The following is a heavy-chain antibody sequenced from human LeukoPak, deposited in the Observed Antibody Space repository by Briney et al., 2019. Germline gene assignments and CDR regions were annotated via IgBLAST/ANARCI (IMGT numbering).Heavy chain of an antibody. CDR2: ISGSGGST. D-gene: IGHD6-19*01. CDR3: AKELFSGWVRVAPFDY. J-gene: IGHJ4*02. Sequence: GGSLRLSCAASGFTFSSYAMSWVRQAPGKGLEWVSAISGSGGSTYYADSVKGRFTISRDNSKNTLYLQMNSLRAEDTAVYYCAKELFSGWVRVAPFDYWGQGTLVTVSS. V-gene: IGHV3-23*01. CDR1: GFTFSSYA.